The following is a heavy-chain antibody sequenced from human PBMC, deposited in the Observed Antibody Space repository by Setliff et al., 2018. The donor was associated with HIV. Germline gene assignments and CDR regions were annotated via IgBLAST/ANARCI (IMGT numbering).Heavy chain of an antibody. CDR3: AKGYFDWLRAGTFDY. J-gene: IGHJ4*02. CDR2: ISGSGGST. Sequence: ETLSLTCAASGFTFSSYAMSWVRQAPGKGLEWVSAISGSGGSTFYADSVKGRFTISRDNSKNTVYLQMNSLRAEDTAVYYCAKGYFDWLRAGTFDYWGQGSLVTVSS. V-gene: IGHV3-23*01. D-gene: IGHD3-9*01. CDR1: GFTFSSYA.